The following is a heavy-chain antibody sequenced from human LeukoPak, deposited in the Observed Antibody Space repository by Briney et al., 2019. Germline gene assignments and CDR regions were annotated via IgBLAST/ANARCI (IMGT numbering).Heavy chain of an antibody. CDR1: GFTVSSNY. V-gene: IGHV3-66*02. D-gene: IGHD4-11*01. CDR2: IYSGCSI. J-gene: IGHJ3*02. CDR3: ARGLTTVTPLDI. Sequence: SGGSLRLSCAASGFTVSSNYMSWVRQAPGKGLEWVSVIYSGCSIYYADSVKGRFTISRDNSKNTLYLQMNSLRAEDTAVYYCARGLTTVTPLDIWGQGTMVTVSS.